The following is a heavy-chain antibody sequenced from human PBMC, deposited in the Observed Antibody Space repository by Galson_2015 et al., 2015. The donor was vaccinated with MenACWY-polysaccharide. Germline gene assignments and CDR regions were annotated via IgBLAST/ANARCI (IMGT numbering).Heavy chain of an antibody. J-gene: IGHJ3*02. CDR3: ARDVPTRDGDFDI. V-gene: IGHV3-30-3*01. Sequence: SLRLSCAASGFTFSSYAMHWVRQAPGKGLEWVAVISYDGSNKYYADSVKGRFTISRDNSKNTLYLQMNSLRAEDTAVYYCARDVPTRDGDFDIWGQGTMVTVSS. CDR2: ISYDGSNK. CDR1: GFTFSSYA. D-gene: IGHD2-21*01.